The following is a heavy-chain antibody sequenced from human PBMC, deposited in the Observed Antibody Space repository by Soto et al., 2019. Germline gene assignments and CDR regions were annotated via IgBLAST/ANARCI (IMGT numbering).Heavy chain of an antibody. D-gene: IGHD1-1*01. CDR3: VRDGTKTLPDWFDP. CDR2: IYATGTT. Sequence: PSETLSLTCTVSGASISGFYWSWIRKSAGKGLEWIGRIYATGTTDYNHSLKSRVMMSVDTSKKQFSLKLGSVTAADTAVYYCVRDGTKTLPDWFDPWGQGISVTVSS. CDR1: GASISGFY. V-gene: IGHV4-4*07. J-gene: IGHJ5*02.